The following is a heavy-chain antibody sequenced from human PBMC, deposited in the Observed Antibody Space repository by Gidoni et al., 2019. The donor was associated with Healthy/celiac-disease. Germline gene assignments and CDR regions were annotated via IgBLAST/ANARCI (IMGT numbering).Heavy chain of an antibody. CDR1: GFPFSDYY. Sequence: QVQLVESGGGLVQPGGSLRLSCAASGFPFSDYYMGWIRQAPGKGLGWVSYISSSGSTIYYADAEKRRCTISRDNAKKPLYLQINSLGAEDTAVYYCAREAGRELPHESDYWGQGTLVTVSS. J-gene: IGHJ4*02. V-gene: IGHV3-11*01. D-gene: IGHD1-26*01. CDR3: AREAGRELPHESDY. CDR2: ISSSGSTI.